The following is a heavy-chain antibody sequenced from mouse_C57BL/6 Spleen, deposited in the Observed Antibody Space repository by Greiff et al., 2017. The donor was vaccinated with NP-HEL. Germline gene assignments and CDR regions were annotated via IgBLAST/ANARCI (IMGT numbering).Heavy chain of an antibody. D-gene: IGHD1-1*01. J-gene: IGHJ1*03. CDR2: IYPGDGDT. CDR3: ARPRYCAQWYFDV. CDR1: GYAFTSYW. Sequence: QVQLQQSGAELVKPGASVKISCKASGYAFTSYWMNWVKQRPGQGLEWIGPIYPGDGDTNYNRKFKGKATLTADKSSSTAYMQLRSLTSEDSAVDFCARPRYCAQWYFDVWGTGTTVTVSS. V-gene: IGHV1-80*01.